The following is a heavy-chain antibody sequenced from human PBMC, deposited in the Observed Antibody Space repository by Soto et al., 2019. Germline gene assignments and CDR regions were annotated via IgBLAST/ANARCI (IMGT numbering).Heavy chain of an antibody. CDR2: ISGSGHTT. J-gene: IGHJ4*02. V-gene: IGHV3-23*01. CDR1: GFNFSGYA. CDR3: AKDVSDDFWSGPYY. D-gene: IGHD3-3*01. Sequence: GGSMRLSSAASGFNFSGYAMSWVRQDPGKGLEWVSGISGSGHTTYYADSVKGRFTISRDNFKNTLFLQMSSLRAEDTAVYYCAKDVSDDFWSGPYYWVQGTLVTVSS.